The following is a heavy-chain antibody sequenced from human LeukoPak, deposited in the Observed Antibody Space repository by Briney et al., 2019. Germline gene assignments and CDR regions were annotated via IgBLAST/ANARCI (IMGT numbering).Heavy chain of an antibody. V-gene: IGHV4-39*01. D-gene: IGHD6-13*01. CDR1: GGSISSSSYY. CDR3: ARSSGYSSSGGLNWFDT. CDR2: TYYSGST. Sequence: SETLSPTCTVSGGSISSSSYYWGWIRQPPGKGLEWIGSTYYSGSTYHNPSLKSRVTISVDTSKNQFSLKLSSVTAADTAVYYCARSSGYSSSGGLNWFDTWGQGTLVTVSS. J-gene: IGHJ5*02.